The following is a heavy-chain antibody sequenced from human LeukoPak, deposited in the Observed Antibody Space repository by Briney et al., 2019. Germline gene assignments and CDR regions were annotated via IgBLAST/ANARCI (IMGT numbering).Heavy chain of an antibody. J-gene: IGHJ6*02. V-gene: IGHV3-11*01. D-gene: IGHD3-10*01. CDR3: ARAATPTLRITMVRGGNYYYYGMDV. CDR2: ISSSGSTI. CDR1: GFTFSDYY. Sequence: GGSLRLSCAASGFTFSDYYMSWIRQAPGKGLEWVSYISSSGSTIYYADSVKGRFTISRDNAKNSLYLQMNSLRAEDTAVYYCARAATPTLRITMVRGGNYYYYGMDVWGQGTTVTVSS.